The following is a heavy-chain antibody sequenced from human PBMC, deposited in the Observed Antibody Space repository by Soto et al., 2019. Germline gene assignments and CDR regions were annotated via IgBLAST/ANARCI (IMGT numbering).Heavy chain of an antibody. V-gene: IGHV5-10-1*01. D-gene: IGHD2-15*01. Sequence: GESLKISCKGSGYSFTSNWINWVRQMPGKGLEWMGRINASDSYTNYSPSFQGHVTISADKSISTAYLQWSSLKASDTAMYYCARQGVAAPWDSWGQGTPVTVSS. CDR3: ARQGVAAPWDS. CDR1: GYSFTSNW. J-gene: IGHJ4*02. CDR2: INASDSYT.